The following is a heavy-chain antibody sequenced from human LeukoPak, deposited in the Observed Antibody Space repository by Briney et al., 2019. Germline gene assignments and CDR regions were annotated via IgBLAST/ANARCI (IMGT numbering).Heavy chain of an antibody. CDR3: ARGGYSYGYLYYFDY. CDR1: GGSFSGYY. J-gene: IGHJ4*02. D-gene: IGHD5-18*01. V-gene: IGHV4-34*01. Sequence: KSSETLSLTCAVYGGSFSGYYWSWIRQPPGKGLEWIGEINHSGSTNYNPSLKSRVTISVDTSKNQFSLKLSSVTAADTAVYYCARGGYSYGYLYYFDYWGQGTLVTVSS. CDR2: INHSGST.